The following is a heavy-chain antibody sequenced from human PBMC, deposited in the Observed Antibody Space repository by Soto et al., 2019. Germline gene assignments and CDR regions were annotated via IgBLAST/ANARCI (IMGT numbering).Heavy chain of an antibody. CDR2: ISTSGGST. J-gene: IGHJ3*02. V-gene: IGHV3-23*01. Sequence: EVQLLESGGGLVQPGGSLRLSCIASGFTFTSYAMNWVRQAPGKGPEWVSGISTSGGSTYYGASVKGRFTISRENSKNTQYLQMSGLRADDTALYYCEKDPNGKSLGAFDMRGQGKMVTVSS. D-gene: IGHD3-16*01. CDR1: GFTFTSYA. CDR3: EKDPNGKSLGAFDM.